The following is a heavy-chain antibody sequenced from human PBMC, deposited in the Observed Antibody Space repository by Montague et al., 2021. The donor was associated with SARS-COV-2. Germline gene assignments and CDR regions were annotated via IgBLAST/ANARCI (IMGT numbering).Heavy chain of an antibody. J-gene: IGHJ4*02. Sequence: SETLSLTCTVSGDSVKTNLYYWGWIRQPPGKGLEWIGNIYYTGTTYYNPSLKSRVTMSVDTSMNQFSLKLTSVTAADTAVYYCANADRCSSGSCYSPFDSWGQGSLVTVSS. CDR2: IYYTGTT. CDR1: GDSVKTNLYY. D-gene: IGHD2-15*01. CDR3: ANADRCSSGSCYSPFDS. V-gene: IGHV4-39*01.